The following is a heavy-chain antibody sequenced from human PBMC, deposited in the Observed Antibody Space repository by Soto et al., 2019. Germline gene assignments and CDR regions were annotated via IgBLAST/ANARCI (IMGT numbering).Heavy chain of an antibody. CDR1: GFTFSNYW. CDR2: IKQDGSEK. D-gene: IGHD2-21*02. J-gene: IGHJ6*02. V-gene: IGHV3-7*01. CDR3: ARDPCGGDCYSSYGMDV. Sequence: EVQLVESGGGLVQPGGSLRLSCAASGFTFSNYWMSWVRQAPGKGLEWVANIKQDGSEKYYVDSVKGRFTISRDNAKNXXYLQMNSLRADDTAVYYCARDPCGGDCYSSYGMDVWGQGTTVTVSS.